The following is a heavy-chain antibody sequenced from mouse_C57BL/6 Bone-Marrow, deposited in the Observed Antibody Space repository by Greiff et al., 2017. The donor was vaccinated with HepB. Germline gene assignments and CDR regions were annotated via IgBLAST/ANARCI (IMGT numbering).Heavy chain of an antibody. CDR2: IDPENGDT. CDR1: GFNIKDDY. J-gene: IGHJ2*01. V-gene: IGHV14-4*01. CDR3: TIITTVVAFDY. D-gene: IGHD1-1*01. Sequence: VQLQQSGAELVRPGASVKLSCTASGFNIKDDYMHWVKQRPEQGLEWIGWIDPENGDTEYASKFQGKATMTADTSSNTAYLQLSSLTSEDTAVYYCTIITTVVAFDYWGQGTTLTVSS.